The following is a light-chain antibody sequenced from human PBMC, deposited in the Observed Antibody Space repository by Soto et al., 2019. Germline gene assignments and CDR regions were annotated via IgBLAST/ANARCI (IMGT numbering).Light chain of an antibody. Sequence: QSALTQPASVSGSPGQSITISCTGTSSDVENYKFVSWYQQYPGKAPKLMIFEGSKRPSGVSNRFSGSKSGNTASLTISGLRAEDEADYYCSSYAGSSTVAFGGGTKLTVL. J-gene: IGLJ2*01. CDR3: SSYAGSSTVA. V-gene: IGLV2-23*01. CDR2: EGS. CDR1: SSDVENYKF.